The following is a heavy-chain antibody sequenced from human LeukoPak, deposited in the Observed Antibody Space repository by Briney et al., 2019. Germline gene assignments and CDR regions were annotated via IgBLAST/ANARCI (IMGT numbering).Heavy chain of an antibody. CDR2: IYYSGST. CDR1: GGSASSGSYH. D-gene: IGHD3-10*01. CDR3: ARALMVRGVVTYYYFDY. J-gene: IGHJ4*02. Sequence: SETLSLTCTVSGGSASSGSYHWSWIRQPPGKGLEWIGYIYYSGSTNYNPSLKSRVTISVDTSKNQFSLKLSSVTAADTAVYYCARALMVRGVVTYYYFDYWGQGTLVTVSS. V-gene: IGHV4-61*01.